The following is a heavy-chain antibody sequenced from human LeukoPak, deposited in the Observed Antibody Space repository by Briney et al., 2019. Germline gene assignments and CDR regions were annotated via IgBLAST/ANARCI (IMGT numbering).Heavy chain of an antibody. Sequence: ASVKVSCKASGYTFTHYYMHWVRQAPGQGLEWMGWINPNSGDTNYAQKFQGRVTMTRDTSISTAYMDLSGLRSDDTAVYYCARNSAYYSSSDYWGQGTLVTVSS. CDR3: ARNSAYYSSSDY. CDR1: GYTFTHYY. V-gene: IGHV1-2*02. CDR2: INPNSGDT. J-gene: IGHJ4*02. D-gene: IGHD3-22*01.